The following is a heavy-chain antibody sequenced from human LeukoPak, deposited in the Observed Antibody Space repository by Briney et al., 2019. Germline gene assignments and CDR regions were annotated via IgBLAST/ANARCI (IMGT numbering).Heavy chain of an antibody. CDR3: ARDYSTRTSCLFAY. J-gene: IGHJ4*02. Sequence: ASVKVSCKASGYTFTSYGISWVRQAPGQGLEWMGRINPNSGDTNYAQKFQGRVTMTRDTSISTAYMELSRLRSDDTAVYYCARDYSTRTSCLFAYLGQGPLVTVSS. V-gene: IGHV1-2*06. CDR2: INPNSGDT. CDR1: GYTFTSYG. D-gene: IGHD2-2*01.